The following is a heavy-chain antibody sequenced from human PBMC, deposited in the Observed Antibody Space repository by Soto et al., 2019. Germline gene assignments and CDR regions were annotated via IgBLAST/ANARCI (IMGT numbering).Heavy chain of an antibody. V-gene: IGHV4-39*01. CDR2: IHYSGST. J-gene: IGHJ4*02. Sequence: PSETLSLTCTVSGGSIGGNIDYWGWTAQPPGKGLEWIWNIHYSGSTYYDSSLKTRVTISVDTSKNQFSLKLSSVTAADTAVYYCASQHYYDSSGYYVGYWGQGTLVTVSS. CDR1: GGSIGGNIDY. D-gene: IGHD3-22*01. CDR3: ASQHYYDSSGYYVGY.